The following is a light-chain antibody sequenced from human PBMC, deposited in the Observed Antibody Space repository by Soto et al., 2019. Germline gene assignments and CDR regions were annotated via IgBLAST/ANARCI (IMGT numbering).Light chain of an antibody. Sequence: EIVMTQSPATLSVSPGERATLSCRASQSVSSNLAWYQQKPGQAPRLLIYGASTRATGIPGRSSGSGSGTEFTLTISSLQSEDFAVYYCQQYNNWPETFGQGTKVEIK. CDR2: GAS. CDR1: QSVSSN. V-gene: IGKV3-15*01. J-gene: IGKJ1*01. CDR3: QQYNNWPET.